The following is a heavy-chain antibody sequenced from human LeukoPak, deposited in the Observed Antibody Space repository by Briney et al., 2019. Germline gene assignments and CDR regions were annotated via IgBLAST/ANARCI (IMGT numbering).Heavy chain of an antibody. V-gene: IGHV3-15*01. CDR1: GFTFSSYS. CDR2: IKSKTDGGTT. J-gene: IGHJ6*02. D-gene: IGHD1-1*01. Sequence: GGSLRLSCAASGFTFSSYSMNWVRQAPGKGLEWVGRIKSKTDGGTTDYAAPVKGRFTISRDDSKNTLYLQMNSLKTEDTAVYYCTTDSPIQGAFYYYYYGMDVWGQGTTVTVSS. CDR3: TTDSPIQGAFYYYYYGMDV.